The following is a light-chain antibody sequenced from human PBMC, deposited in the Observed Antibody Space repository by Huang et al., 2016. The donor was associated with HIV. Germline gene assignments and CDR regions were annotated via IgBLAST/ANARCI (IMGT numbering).Light chain of an antibody. J-gene: IGKJ4*01. V-gene: IGKV4-1*01. CDR3: HQYYSTPPT. CDR2: WAS. Sequence: DIVMTQSPDSLAVSLGERATNNCKSSHSILYSSNSKNYLAWYQQKPGQPPKLLIYWASTRDSGVPVRFSGSGSGTDFTLTISSLQAEDVAVYYCHQYYSTPPTFGGGTKVEIK. CDR1: HSILYSSNSKNY.